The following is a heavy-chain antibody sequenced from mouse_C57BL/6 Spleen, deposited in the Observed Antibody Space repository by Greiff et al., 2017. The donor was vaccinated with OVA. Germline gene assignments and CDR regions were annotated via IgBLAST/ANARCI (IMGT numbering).Heavy chain of an antibody. J-gene: IGHJ4*01. CDR3: ARSDSNYPYAMDY. D-gene: IGHD2-5*01. CDR1: GYSITSGYY. Sequence: VQLQQSGPGLVKPSQSLSLTCSVTGYSITSGYYWNWIRQFPGNKLEWMGYISYDGSNNYNPSLKNRISITRDTSKNQFFLKLNSVTTEDTATYYCARSDSNYPYAMDYWGQGTSVTVSS. V-gene: IGHV3-6*01. CDR2: ISYDGSN.